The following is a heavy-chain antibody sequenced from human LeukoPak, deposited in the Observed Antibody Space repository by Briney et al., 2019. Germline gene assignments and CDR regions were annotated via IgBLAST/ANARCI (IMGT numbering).Heavy chain of an antibody. CDR1: GGSISSYH. CDR3: ATGITVTTGGFDP. J-gene: IGHJ5*02. V-gene: IGHV4-59*01. CDR2: IYYSGST. D-gene: IGHD4-17*01. Sequence: PSETLSLTCTVSGGSISSYHWSWIRQPPGKGLEWIGYIYYSGSTNYNPSLKSRVTISVDTSKNQFSLKLSSVTAADTAVYYCATGITVTTGGFDPWGQGTLVTVSS.